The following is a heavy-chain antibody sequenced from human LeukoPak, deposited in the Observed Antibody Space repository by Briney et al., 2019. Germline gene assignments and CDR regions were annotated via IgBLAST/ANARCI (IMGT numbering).Heavy chain of an antibody. J-gene: IGHJ3*02. CDR2: IYPGDSDT. V-gene: IGHV5-51*01. CDR3: ARRAWIQLWSNAFDI. Sequence: GESLKISCKGSGYSFTSYWIGWVRQMPGKGLEWMGIIYPGDSDTRYSPSFQGQVTISADKSISTAYLQWSSLKASDTAMYYCARRAWIQLWSNAFDIWGQGTMVTVSS. CDR1: GYSFTSYW. D-gene: IGHD5-18*01.